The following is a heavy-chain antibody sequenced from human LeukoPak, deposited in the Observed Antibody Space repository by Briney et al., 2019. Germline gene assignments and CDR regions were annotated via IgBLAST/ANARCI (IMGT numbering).Heavy chain of an antibody. CDR1: GGSISSYY. CDR2: TYYSGST. CDR3: ARDLGGSYVFDY. D-gene: IGHD1-26*01. V-gene: IGHV4-59*01. J-gene: IGHJ4*02. Sequence: SETLSLTCTVSGGSISSYYWSWIRQPPGKGLEWIGYTYYSGSTNYNPSLKSRVTISVDTSKNQFSLKLSSVTAADTAVYYCARDLGGSYVFDYWGQGTLVTVSS.